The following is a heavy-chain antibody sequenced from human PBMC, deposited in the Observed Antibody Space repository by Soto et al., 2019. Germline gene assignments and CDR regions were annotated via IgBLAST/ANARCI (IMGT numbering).Heavy chain of an antibody. D-gene: IGHD5-12*01. J-gene: IGHJ4*02. CDR3: ARYTQEMATISGSNYFDY. CDR2: IYYSGNY. V-gene: IGHV4-59*11. CDR1: GDSITSHH. Sequence: PSETLSLTCAVSGDSITSHHWSWVRQSPGKGLECIGCIYYSGNYNYNPSLRGRITISVDTSKNQFSLKLSSVTAADTAVYYCARYTQEMATISGSNYFDYWGQGTLVTVSS.